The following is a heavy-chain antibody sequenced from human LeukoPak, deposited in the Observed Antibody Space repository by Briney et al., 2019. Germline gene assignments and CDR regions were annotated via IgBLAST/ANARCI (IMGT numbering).Heavy chain of an antibody. CDR1: GHTLTAYY. CDR3: ARGDCSGGTCYLVENWLDP. D-gene: IGHD2-15*01. CDR2: VNPNSGGT. V-gene: IGHV1-2*06. J-gene: IGHJ5*02. Sequence: ASVKVSXKASGHTLTAYYIYWVRQAPGQGLEWIGRVNPNSGGTDYAQNFQGRVTMTRDTSISTAYMELSRLRSDDTAVYYCARGDCSGGTCYLVENWLDPWGQGTLVTVSS.